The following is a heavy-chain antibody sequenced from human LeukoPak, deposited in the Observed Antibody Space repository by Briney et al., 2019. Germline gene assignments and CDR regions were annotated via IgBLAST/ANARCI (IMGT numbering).Heavy chain of an antibody. V-gene: IGHV4-39*01. CDR3: AGQYYDILTEEY. J-gene: IGHJ4*02. D-gene: IGHD3-9*01. CDR1: GGSISGGGYY. CDR2: INHSGST. Sequence: PSQALSLTCTVSGGSISGGGYYWSWIRQPPGKGLEWIGEINHSGSTNYNPSLKSRVTISVDTSKNQFSLKLSSVTAADTAVYYCAGQYYDILTEEYWGQGTLVTVSS.